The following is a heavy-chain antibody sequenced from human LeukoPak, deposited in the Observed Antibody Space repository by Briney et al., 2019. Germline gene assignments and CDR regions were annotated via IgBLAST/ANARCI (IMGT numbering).Heavy chain of an antibody. V-gene: IGHV1-46*01. D-gene: IGHD3-10*01. CDR3: ARESFSGSGGLNWFAP. CDR2: INPSGGST. Sequence: ASVKVSCKASGYTFTAYYMHWVRQAPGQGLEWMGIINPSGGSTSYAQKFQGRVTMTSETSTSTVYMELSSLRSEDTAVYFCARESFSGSGGLNWFAPWGQGTLVTVSA. J-gene: IGHJ5*02. CDR1: GYTFTAYY.